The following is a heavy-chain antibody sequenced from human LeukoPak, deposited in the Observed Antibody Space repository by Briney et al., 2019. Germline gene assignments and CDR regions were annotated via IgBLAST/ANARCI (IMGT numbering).Heavy chain of an antibody. Sequence: GGSLRLSCGASGFTFSNAWMSWVRQAPGKGLEWVGRIKSKTDGGTTDYAAPVKGRFTISRDDSKNTLYMQMKSLKTEDTAVYYCSTDKLREGGADFAPFDYWGQGTLVTVSS. CDR2: IKSKTDGGTT. CDR1: GFTFSNAW. J-gene: IGHJ4*02. V-gene: IGHV3-15*01. CDR3: STDKLREGGADFAPFDY. D-gene: IGHD1-26*01.